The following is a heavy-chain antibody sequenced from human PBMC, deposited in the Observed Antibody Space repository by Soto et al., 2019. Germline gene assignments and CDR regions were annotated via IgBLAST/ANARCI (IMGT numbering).Heavy chain of an antibody. D-gene: IGHD6-13*01. CDR3: ARGGDIAESPEGDYYKHMEV. CDR1: EFPFRNYA. CDR2: ISFDEANK. V-gene: IGHV3-30*14. J-gene: IGHJ6*02. Sequence: QVQLVESGGGVVEPAKSIRLACAASEFPFRNYAMNWVRQAPGKGLEWVGVISFDEANKFYADSVEGRFTISRDNSKNTRYRQMNSLRPEDTAMYYCARGGDIAESPEGDYYKHMEVWGQGNTVSVSS.